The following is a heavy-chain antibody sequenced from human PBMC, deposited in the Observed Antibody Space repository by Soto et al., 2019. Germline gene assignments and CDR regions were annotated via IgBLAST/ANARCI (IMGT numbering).Heavy chain of an antibody. Sequence: PSETLSLTCAVSGVSINSAYWSWIRQPPGKGLEWIGYIYHSGSSKYNPSLKSRVTISVDTSKNQFSLKLHSVTAADTAVYYCARWGPLRWGLDWFYAFDIWGQGTLVTVSS. D-gene: IGHD3-3*01. CDR1: GVSINSAY. V-gene: IGHV4-59*01. CDR2: IYHSGSS. CDR3: ARWGPLRWGLDWFYAFDI. J-gene: IGHJ3*02.